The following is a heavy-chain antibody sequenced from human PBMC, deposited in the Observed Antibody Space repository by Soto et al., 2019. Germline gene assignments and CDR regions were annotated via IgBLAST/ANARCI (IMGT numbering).Heavy chain of an antibody. Sequence: QVQLQQWGAGLLKPSETLSLTCAVYGGSCSGYYWSWIRQPPGKGLEWIGEINHSGSTNYNPSLKSRVTISVDTSKNQFSLKLSSVTAADTAVYYCARSHQIQYYDILTGYPTWGQGTLVTVSS. CDR3: ARSHQIQYYDILTGYPT. V-gene: IGHV4-34*01. D-gene: IGHD3-9*01. J-gene: IGHJ4*02. CDR1: GGSCSGYY. CDR2: INHSGST.